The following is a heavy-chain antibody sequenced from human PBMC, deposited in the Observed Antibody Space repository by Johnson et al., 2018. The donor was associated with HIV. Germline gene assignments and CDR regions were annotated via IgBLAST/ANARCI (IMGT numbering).Heavy chain of an antibody. V-gene: IGHV3-23*04. CDR2: ISGRI. D-gene: IGHD4-17*01. CDR3: ARDGTTGPSGDAFDI. Sequence: VQLVESGGGLVQPGGSLRLSCSASGFTFSSYAMSWVRQAPGKGLEWVSAISGRIGYADSVKGRFTISRDNSKNTLYLQMNSLRTEDTAVYYCARDGTTGPSGDAFDIWGQGTMVTVSS. CDR1: GFTFSSYA. J-gene: IGHJ3*02.